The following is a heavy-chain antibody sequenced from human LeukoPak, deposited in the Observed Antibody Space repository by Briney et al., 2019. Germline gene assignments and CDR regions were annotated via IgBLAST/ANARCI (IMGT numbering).Heavy chain of an antibody. V-gene: IGHV3-23*01. Sequence: GGSLRLSCAASVFIFSNYGMNGVRQAPGKGLEWVSGISGSGHGTYYADSVRGRFIISRDSSKTTLSLQMNSLRAEDTAVYYCAKTSSPRVRDAFDIWGQGKMVTVSS. CDR3: AKTSSPRVRDAFDI. CDR2: ISGSGHGT. CDR1: VFIFSNYG. J-gene: IGHJ3*02.